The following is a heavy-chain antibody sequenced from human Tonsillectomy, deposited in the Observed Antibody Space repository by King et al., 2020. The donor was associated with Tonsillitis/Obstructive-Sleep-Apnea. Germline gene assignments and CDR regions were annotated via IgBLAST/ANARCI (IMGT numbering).Heavy chain of an antibody. CDR3: ARTPDGYDSSAYYPPGYFDY. Sequence: VQLVQSGGGLVQPGGSLRLSCAASGFTFNRYWMSWVRQAPGKGLEWVANIKQDGSEKYYVDSVKGRFTISRDNAKNSLCLQMNSLRAEDTAVYYCARTPDGYDSSAYYPPGYFDYWGQGTLVTVSS. CDR2: IKQDGSEK. J-gene: IGHJ4*02. D-gene: IGHD3-22*01. CDR1: GFTFNRYW. V-gene: IGHV3-7*04.